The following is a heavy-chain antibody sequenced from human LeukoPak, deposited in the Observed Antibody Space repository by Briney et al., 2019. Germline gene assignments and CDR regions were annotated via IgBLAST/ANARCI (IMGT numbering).Heavy chain of an antibody. Sequence: SVKVSCKASGFTFTSSAVQWVRQASGQRLEWIGWIVVGSGNTNYAQKFQERVTITRDMSTSTAYMEVSSLRSEDTAVYYCAAASLLWDPGEWGQGTLVTVSS. CDR1: GFTFTSSA. CDR3: AAASLLWDPGE. D-gene: IGHD3-10*01. V-gene: IGHV1-58*01. J-gene: IGHJ4*02. CDR2: IVVGSGNT.